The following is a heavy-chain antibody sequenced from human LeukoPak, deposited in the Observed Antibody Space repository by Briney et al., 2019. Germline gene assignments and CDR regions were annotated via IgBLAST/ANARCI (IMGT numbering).Heavy chain of an antibody. V-gene: IGHV3-48*02. D-gene: IGHD5-24*01. CDR3: AKDRGNGYNNFDY. J-gene: IGHJ4*02. CDR2: ISSTSSTI. CDR1: GFTFSGYS. Sequence: PGGSLRLSCAASGFTFSGYSMNWVRQAPGKGLEWVSYISSTSSTIYYADSLKGRFTISRDNAKNSLYLQMNSLRDEDTAVYYCAKDRGNGYNNFDYWGQGTLVTVSS.